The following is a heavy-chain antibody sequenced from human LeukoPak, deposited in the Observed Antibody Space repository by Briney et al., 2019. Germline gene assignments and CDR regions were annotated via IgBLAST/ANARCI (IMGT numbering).Heavy chain of an antibody. CDR1: GFSLGDYW. V-gene: IGHV3-7*01. Sequence: PGGSLRLSCAASGFSLGDYWMSWVRQAPGKGLEWVANIDQGRSDKNYVDSVWGRFTISRDDATNSLYLQMSGLRADDTAMYFCARESTEERPGCWGQGTLVTVSS. CDR3: ARESTEERPGC. CDR2: IDQGRSDK. D-gene: IGHD1-1*01. J-gene: IGHJ4*02.